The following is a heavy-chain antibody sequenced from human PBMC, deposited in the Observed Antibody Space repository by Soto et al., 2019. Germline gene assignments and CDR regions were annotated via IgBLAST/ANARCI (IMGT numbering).Heavy chain of an antibody. CDR1: GGSFSSGDYY. Sequence: SETLSLTCSVSGGSFSSGDYYWTWIRQPPGKGLEWIGYIHKSGSTNYNPSLKSRVTISVDTSKNQLSLKLSSVTAADTAVYYCARVTGYCTNGVCHYYFDYWGQGTLVTVSS. J-gene: IGHJ4*02. CDR3: ARVTGYCTNGVCHYYFDY. D-gene: IGHD2-8*01. V-gene: IGHV4-61*08. CDR2: IHKSGST.